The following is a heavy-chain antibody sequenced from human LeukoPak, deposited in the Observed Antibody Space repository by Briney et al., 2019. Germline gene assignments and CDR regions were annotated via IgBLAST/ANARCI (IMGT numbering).Heavy chain of an antibody. J-gene: IGHJ6*03. Sequence: GGSLRLSCAASGFTFRSYSMNWVRQAPGKGLGWVSSITSSSTYIYYADSVKGRFTITRDNAKNSLYLQMNSLRAEDTAVYYCARDSTTADYYYYYMDVWGKGTTVTVSS. D-gene: IGHD1-26*01. V-gene: IGHV3-21*01. CDR1: GFTFRSYS. CDR2: ITSSSTYI. CDR3: ARDSTTADYYYYYMDV.